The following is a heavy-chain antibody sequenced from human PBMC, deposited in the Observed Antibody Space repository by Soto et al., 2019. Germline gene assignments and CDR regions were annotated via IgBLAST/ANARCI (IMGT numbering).Heavy chain of an antibody. V-gene: IGHV3-33*01. CDR1: GFTFSSYG. D-gene: IGHD3-3*01. J-gene: IGHJ6*02. CDR2: IWYDGSNK. Sequence: QVQLVESGGGVVQPGRSLRLSCAASGFTFSSYGMHWVRQAPGKGLEWVAVIWYDGSNKYYADSVKGRFTISRDNSKNTLYLQMNSLRAEDTAVYYCARDPHDFWSGYYPEQYYYYGMDVWGQWTTVTVSS. CDR3: ARDPHDFWSGYYPEQYYYYGMDV.